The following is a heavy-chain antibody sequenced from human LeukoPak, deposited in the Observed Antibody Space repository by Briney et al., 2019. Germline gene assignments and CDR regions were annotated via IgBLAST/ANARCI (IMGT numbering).Heavy chain of an antibody. D-gene: IGHD3-16*01. Sequence: PGGSLRLSCAASGFTFNNYWMHWVRQAPGKGLVWVSRSNSDGSSTSYADSVKGRFTISRDNSKNTLYLQMNSLRADDTAVYYCAKQMSTVTFTPFDYWGQGTLVTASS. J-gene: IGHJ4*02. CDR2: SNSDGSST. V-gene: IGHV3-74*01. CDR1: GFTFNNYW. CDR3: AKQMSTVTFTPFDY.